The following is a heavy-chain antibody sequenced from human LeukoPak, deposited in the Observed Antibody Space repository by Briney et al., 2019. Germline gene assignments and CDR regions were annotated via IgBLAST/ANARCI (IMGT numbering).Heavy chain of an antibody. CDR1: GFTFGDYA. J-gene: IGHJ3*02. CDR2: ISGNSGSI. D-gene: IGHD4-17*01. CDR3: AKDKYGDYAPSAFDI. Sequence: PGRSLRLSCAASGFTFGDYAMHWVRQAPGKGLEWVSGISGNSGSIGYADSVKGRFTISRDNAKNSLYLQMNSLTAEDTALYYCAKDKYGDYAPSAFDIWGQGTMVTVSS. V-gene: IGHV3-9*01.